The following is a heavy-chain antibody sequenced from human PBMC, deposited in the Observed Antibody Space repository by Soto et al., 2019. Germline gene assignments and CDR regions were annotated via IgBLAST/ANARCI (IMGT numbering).Heavy chain of an antibody. CDR3: AKGRSATRGYDI. Sequence: EVQLLESGGGLEQPGGSLRLSCAASGFTFSSYAMNWVRQAPGKGLEWVSIISGSGSSPYYADSVKGRFIISRDNSKNTLELQMNSLRVEDTAIYYCAKGRSATRGYDIWGQGTMVTVSS. CDR1: GFTFSSYA. V-gene: IGHV3-23*01. CDR2: ISGSGSSP. D-gene: IGHD3-10*01. J-gene: IGHJ3*02.